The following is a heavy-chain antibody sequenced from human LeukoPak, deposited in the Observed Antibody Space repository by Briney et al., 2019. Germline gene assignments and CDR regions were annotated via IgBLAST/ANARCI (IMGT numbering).Heavy chain of an antibody. D-gene: IGHD6-13*01. CDR3: ATDLLVQQLVRTINGYFDY. Sequence: GASVKVSCKVSGYTLTELSMRWVRQAPGKGLEWMGGFDPEDGETIYAQKFQGRVTMTEDTSTDTAYMELSSLRSEDTAVYYCATDLLVQQLVRTINGYFDYWGQGTLVTVSS. CDR2: FDPEDGET. V-gene: IGHV1-24*01. J-gene: IGHJ4*02. CDR1: GYTLTELS.